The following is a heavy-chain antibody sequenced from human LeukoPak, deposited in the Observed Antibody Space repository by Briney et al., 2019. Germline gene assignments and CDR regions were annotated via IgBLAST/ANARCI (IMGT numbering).Heavy chain of an antibody. V-gene: IGHV1-18*04. CDR3: ARDRGNVREDYGMDV. D-gene: IGHD4-23*01. Sequence: ASVKVSCKASGYSFTGNYMHWVRQAPGQGLEWMGWISAYNGNTNYAQKLQGRVTMTTDTSTSTAYMELRSLRSDDTAVYYCARDRGNVREDYGMDVWGQGTTVTVSS. CDR1: GYSFTGNY. J-gene: IGHJ6*02. CDR2: ISAYNGNT.